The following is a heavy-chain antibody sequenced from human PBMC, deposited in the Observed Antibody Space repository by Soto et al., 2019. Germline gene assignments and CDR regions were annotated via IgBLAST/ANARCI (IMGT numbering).Heavy chain of an antibody. V-gene: IGHV3-73*02. D-gene: IGHD3-22*01. CDR2: IRSKANSYAT. CDR1: GFTFSGSA. J-gene: IGHJ4*02. Sequence: EVQLVESGGGLVQPGGSLKLSCAASGFTFSGSAMHWVRQASGKGLEWVGRIRSKANSYATAYAASVKGRFTISRDDSKNTGYLQMNSLKTEDTAVYYCTRLYDSSGHWGQGTLVTVSS. CDR3: TRLYDSSGH.